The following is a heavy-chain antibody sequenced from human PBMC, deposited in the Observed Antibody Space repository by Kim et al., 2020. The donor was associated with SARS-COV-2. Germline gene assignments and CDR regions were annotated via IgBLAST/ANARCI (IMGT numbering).Heavy chain of an antibody. D-gene: IGHD2-2*02. CDR1: GYTLTELS. V-gene: IGHV1-24*01. J-gene: IGHJ5*02. Sequence: ASVKVSCKVSGYTLTELSMHWVRQAPGKGLEWMGGFDPEDGETIYAQKFQGRVTMTEDTSTDTAYMELSSLRSEDTAVYYCATSTPHCSSTSFYTNWFDPWGQGTLVTISS. CDR3: ATSTPHCSSTSFYTNWFDP. CDR2: FDPEDGET.